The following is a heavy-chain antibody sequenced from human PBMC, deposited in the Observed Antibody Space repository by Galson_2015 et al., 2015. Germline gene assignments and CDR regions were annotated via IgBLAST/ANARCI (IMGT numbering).Heavy chain of an antibody. J-gene: IGHJ4*02. CDR1: GFSLITTGAG. CDR2: IYWDDDK. D-gene: IGHD3-10*01. CDR3: AHTYSYSSGIKGLFDY. Sequence: PALVKPTQTLTLTCTFSGFSLITTGAGVGWIRQPPGKALEWLTLIYWDDDKRYSPSLRSRLTITKDTSKNQVVLTMTNMDPVDTATYYCAHTYSYSSGIKGLFDYRGQGTLVTVSS. V-gene: IGHV2-5*02.